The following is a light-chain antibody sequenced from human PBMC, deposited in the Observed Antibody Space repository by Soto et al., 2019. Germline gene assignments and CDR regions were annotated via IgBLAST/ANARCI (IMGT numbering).Light chain of an antibody. V-gene: IGKV3-20*01. Sequence: EIVLTQSPGTLSLSPGERATLSCRASQSISNNYLAWYQQRPGQGPRLLIYGVSSSATGIADRVSGSGSGTDFTLTMRGLESEYFAMYCCQQSPAFGQGTRVDI. J-gene: IGKJ1*01. CDR1: QSISNNY. CDR2: GVS. CDR3: QQSPA.